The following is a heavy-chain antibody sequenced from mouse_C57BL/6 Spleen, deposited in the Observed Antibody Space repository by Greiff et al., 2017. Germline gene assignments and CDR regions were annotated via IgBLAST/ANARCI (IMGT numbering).Heavy chain of an antibody. CDR3: ARDRGYDGAMDY. J-gene: IGHJ4*01. D-gene: IGHD2-2*01. V-gene: IGHV5-16*01. Sequence: EVKLVESEGGLVQPGSSMKLSCTASGFTFSDYYMAWVRQVPEKGLEWVANINYDGSSTYYLDSLKSRFIISRDNAKNILYLQMSSLKSEDTATYYCARDRGYDGAMDYWGQGTSVTVSS. CDR1: GFTFSDYY. CDR2: INYDGSST.